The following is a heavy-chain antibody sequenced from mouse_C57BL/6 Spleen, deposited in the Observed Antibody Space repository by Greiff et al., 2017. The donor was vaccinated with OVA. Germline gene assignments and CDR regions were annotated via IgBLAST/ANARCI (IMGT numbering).Heavy chain of an antibody. CDR3: ARGPYLITTGRYFGV. CDR1: GYTFTDYY. V-gene: IGHV1-76*01. J-gene: IGHJ1*03. D-gene: IGHD1-1*01. Sequence: QVQLQQPGAELVRPGASVKLSCKASGYTFTDYYINWVKQRPGQGLEWIARIHPGSGNTYYNQKFKGKATLTADKSSSTTYMQLSSLTSEDSAVYVCARGPYLITTGRYFGVWGTGTTVTVAS. CDR2: IHPGSGNT.